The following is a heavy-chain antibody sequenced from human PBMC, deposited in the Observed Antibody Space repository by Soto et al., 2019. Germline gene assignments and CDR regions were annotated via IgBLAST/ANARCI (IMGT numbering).Heavy chain of an antibody. J-gene: IGHJ4*02. CDR2: INHSGST. V-gene: IGHV4-34*01. CDR1: GGSFSGYY. CDR3: ARQIYDSSGYYYAY. Sequence: SETLSLTCAVYGGSFSGYYWSWIRQPPGKGLEWIGEINHSGSTNYNPSLKSRVTISVDKSKNQFFLKLSSVTAPDTAVYYCARQIYDSSGYYYAYWGQGTLVTVSS. D-gene: IGHD3-22*01.